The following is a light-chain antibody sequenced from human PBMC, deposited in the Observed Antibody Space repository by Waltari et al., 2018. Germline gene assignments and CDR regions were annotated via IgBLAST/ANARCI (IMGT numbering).Light chain of an antibody. Sequence: DFVMTQSPDSLAVSLGERATINCKSSQSVLYSSDNKNYLAWFQKKPGQPPKMLIYWASMRQSGVPDRFSGSGSGTEFTLTISSLQREDFATYYCQQSYSSPRTFGQGTTV. V-gene: IGKV4-1*01. CDR2: WAS. CDR1: QSVLYSSDNKNY. CDR3: QQSYSSPRT. J-gene: IGKJ1*01.